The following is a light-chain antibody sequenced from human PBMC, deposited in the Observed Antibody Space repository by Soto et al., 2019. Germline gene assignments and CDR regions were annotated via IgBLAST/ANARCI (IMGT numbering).Light chain of an antibody. CDR1: SSDIGSSNH. CDR3: SSYTSTTSYV. J-gene: IGLJ1*01. CDR2: DVS. V-gene: IGLV2-14*03. Sequence: QSALTQPASVSDSPGQSITISCIGTSSDIGSSNHVSWHQQHPGQAPKLMIYDVSYRPSGVSNRFSGSKTGNTASLIISGLQAEDEADYYCSSYTSTTSYVFGSGTKVTVL.